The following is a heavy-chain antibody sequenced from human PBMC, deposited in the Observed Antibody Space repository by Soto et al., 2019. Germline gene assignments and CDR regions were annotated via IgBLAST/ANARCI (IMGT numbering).Heavy chain of an antibody. J-gene: IGHJ4*02. CDR3: ARDHSSGSFDY. D-gene: IGHD6-19*01. V-gene: IGHV3-74*01. CDR1: GFTFSSYW. CDR2: TNSDGSST. Sequence: PGGSLRLSCEAPGFTFSSYWMHWVRQAPGKGLVWVLRTNSDGSSTNYADSVKGRFTVSRDNAKNMLYLQMNSLRAEDTAVYYCARDHSSGSFDYWGQGTLVTVSS.